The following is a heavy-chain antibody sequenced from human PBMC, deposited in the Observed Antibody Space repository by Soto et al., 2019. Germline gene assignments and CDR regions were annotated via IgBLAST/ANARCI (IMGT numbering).Heavy chain of an antibody. J-gene: IGHJ4*02. CDR2: VSGSGDKT. V-gene: IGHV3-23*01. CDR1: GFIFKHYA. Sequence: EVQLLDSGGGLVQPGGSLRLSCAASGFIFKHYAMNWIRQAPGKGLEWVSSVSGSGDKTYYADSVKGRFTISRDNSKNTLYLAMSSLRAEDTAIYYCATSWFDFLYHFDYWGQGALVLVSS. CDR3: ATSWFDFLYHFDY. D-gene: IGHD3-10*01.